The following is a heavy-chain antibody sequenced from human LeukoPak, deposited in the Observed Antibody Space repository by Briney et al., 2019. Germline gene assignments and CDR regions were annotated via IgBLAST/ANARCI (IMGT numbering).Heavy chain of an antibody. V-gene: IGHV3-48*01. CDR2: ISSSSTI. Sequence: GGSLRLSCAASGFTFSSYSMNWVRQAPGKGLEWVSYISSSSTIYYADSVKGRFTISRDNAKNSLYLQMNSLRAEDTAVYYCARDKYYYDSSGYSSFDYWGRGTLVTVSS. CDR1: GFTFSSYS. D-gene: IGHD3-22*01. CDR3: ARDKYYYDSSGYSSFDY. J-gene: IGHJ4*02.